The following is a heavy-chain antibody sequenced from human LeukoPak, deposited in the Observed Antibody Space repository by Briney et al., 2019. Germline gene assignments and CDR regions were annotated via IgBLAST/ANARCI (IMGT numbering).Heavy chain of an antibody. CDR1: GGSLSRSSYY. CDR3: ARHRMTTVTN. J-gene: IGHJ4*02. V-gene: IGHV4-39*01. Sequence: SGTPSLPCTVSGGSLSRSSYYWGWVRQPPGEGLEWSGSIYYSGSTYYNPSLKSRVTISVDTSKNQFSLKLSSVTAADTAVYYCARHRMTTVTNWGQGTLVTVSS. D-gene: IGHD4-17*01. CDR2: IYYSGST.